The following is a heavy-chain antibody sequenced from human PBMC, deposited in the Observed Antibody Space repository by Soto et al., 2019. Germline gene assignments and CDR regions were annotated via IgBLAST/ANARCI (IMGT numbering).Heavy chain of an antibody. D-gene: IGHD5-12*01. J-gene: IGHJ3*01. CDR2: IGGRGNSA. Sequence: VGSLRLSCASSVFIFTNYAMNWVRQAPGKGLEWVSVIGGRGNSAYYADSVQGRFTISRDNSKNTLSLQMSSLTADDTAIYYCVREGRGSFDFWGRGTMVSVSS. V-gene: IGHV3-23*01. CDR1: VFIFTNYA. CDR3: VREGRGSFDF.